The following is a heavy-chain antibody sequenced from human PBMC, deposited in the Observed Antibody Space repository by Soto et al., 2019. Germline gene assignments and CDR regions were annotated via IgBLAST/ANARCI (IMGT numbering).Heavy chain of an antibody. CDR3: GRGRSGQIVVFY. V-gene: IGHV1-2*02. CDR2: IGPESGAT. CDR1: GYTFSGHY. J-gene: IGHJ4*02. D-gene: IGHD5-12*01. Sequence: ASVNVSCKASGYTFSGHYIHWVRQAPEQGPEWMGEIGPESGATRYAQKFQGRVTMTREMSITTVYMELTNLSPDDTAVYYCGRGRSGQIVVFYWGQGTPVTVSS.